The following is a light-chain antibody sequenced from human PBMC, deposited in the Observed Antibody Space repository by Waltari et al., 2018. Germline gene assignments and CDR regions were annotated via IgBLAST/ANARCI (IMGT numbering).Light chain of an antibody. CDR3: VLYMGSGVWV. CDR2: STS. J-gene: IGLJ3*02. CDR1: SGSVSASFY. Sequence: QTVVTQEPSVSVSPGGTVTLTCALSSGSVSASFYPSWYQQTPGQAPRTLISSTSTRLFGVPNRFSGSIHGNKADLTIAGAKADDEADYYCVLYMGSGVWVFGGGTKLTVL. V-gene: IGLV8-61*01.